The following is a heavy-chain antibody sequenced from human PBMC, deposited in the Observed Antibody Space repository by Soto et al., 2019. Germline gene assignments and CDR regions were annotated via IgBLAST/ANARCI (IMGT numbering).Heavy chain of an antibody. J-gene: IGHJ4*02. CDR3: ARSGNSFSYFDY. D-gene: IGHD2-15*01. V-gene: IGHV3-21*01. Sequence: VQLVESGGGLVKPGGSLKLSCAASGFTFSTYTMSWVRQAPGKGLEWVSLLSSSSTNIYYADSLKGRFTISRDNAKNSLYLQMISLRAEDTAVYYCARSGNSFSYFDYWGPGTFVTVSS. CDR1: GFTFSTYT. CDR2: LSSSSTNI.